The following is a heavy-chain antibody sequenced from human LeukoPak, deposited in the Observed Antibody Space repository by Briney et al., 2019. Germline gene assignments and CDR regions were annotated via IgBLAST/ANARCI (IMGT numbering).Heavy chain of an antibody. D-gene: IGHD1-26*01. CDR2: ISSSGSTI. Sequence: KPGGSLRLSCAASGFTFSDYYMSWIRQAPGKGLEWVSYISSSGSTIYYAYSVEGRFTISRDNAKYSLYLQMNSLRAEDTAVYYCARDRLTSGSYFFDYWGQGTLVTVSS. J-gene: IGHJ4*02. CDR1: GFTFSDYY. V-gene: IGHV3-11*01. CDR3: ARDRLTSGSYFFDY.